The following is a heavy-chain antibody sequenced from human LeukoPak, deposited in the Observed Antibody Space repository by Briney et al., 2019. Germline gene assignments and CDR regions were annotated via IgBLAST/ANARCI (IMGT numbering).Heavy chain of an antibody. CDR3: AKDPHLDCSSIRCYYNRFDP. D-gene: IGHD2-2*01. CDR2: ISGSGGST. CDR1: GFTFSTYA. J-gene: IGHJ5*02. V-gene: IGHV3-23*01. Sequence: PGGSLRLSCAASGFTFSTYAMRWVRQAPGKGLEWVSAISGSGGSTYYADSVKGRFSISRDNSKNTLYLQMNSLRAEDTAVYYCAKDPHLDCSSIRCYYNRFDPWGQGTLVTVSS.